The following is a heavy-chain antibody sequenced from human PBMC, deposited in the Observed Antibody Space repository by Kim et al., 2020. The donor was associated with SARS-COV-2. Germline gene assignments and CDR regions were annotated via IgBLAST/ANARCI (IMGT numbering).Heavy chain of an antibody. Sequence: TTAYPDSVKGRFTTTRDTARASLGLQMTSLRAEDTAVYYCARGRSYEPFDYWGQGTLVTVSS. V-gene: IGHV3-48*01. CDR2: TT. D-gene: IGHD3-16*01. CDR3: ARGRSYEPFDY. J-gene: IGHJ4*02.